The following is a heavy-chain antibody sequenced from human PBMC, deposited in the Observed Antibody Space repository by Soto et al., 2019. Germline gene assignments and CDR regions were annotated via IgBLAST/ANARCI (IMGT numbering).Heavy chain of an antibody. CDR1: GGSISSYY. J-gene: IGHJ6*03. V-gene: IGHV4-59*01. D-gene: IGHD3-3*01. CDR3: ARSGLFWSDNPNRYQKYYYYYMDV. CDR2: IYYSGST. Sequence: SETLSLTCTVSGGSISSYYWSWIRQPPGKGLEWIGYIYYSGSTNYNPSLKSRVTISVDTSKNQFSLKLSSVTAADTAVYYCARSGLFWSDNPNRYQKYYYYYMDVWGKWTTVTVSS.